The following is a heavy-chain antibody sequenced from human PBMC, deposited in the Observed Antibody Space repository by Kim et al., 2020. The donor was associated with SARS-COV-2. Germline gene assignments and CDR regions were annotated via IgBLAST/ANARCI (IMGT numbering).Heavy chain of an antibody. J-gene: IGHJ5*02. Sequence: SETLSLTCAVSGGAISDYYWSWIRQPPGKGLEWIGYFYYGGSTNYNPSLKSRVTMSVDTSKNRFSLKLTSVIAVDTAVFFCARTARPQVFWSGRRFNPWG. CDR2: FYYGGST. CDR1: GGAISDYY. CDR3: ARTARPQVFWSGRRFNP. V-gene: IGHV4-59*01. D-gene: IGHD3-3*01.